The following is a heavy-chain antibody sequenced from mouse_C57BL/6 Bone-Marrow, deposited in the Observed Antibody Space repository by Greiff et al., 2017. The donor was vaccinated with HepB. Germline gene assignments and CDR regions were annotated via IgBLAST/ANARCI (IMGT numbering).Heavy chain of an antibody. V-gene: IGHV5-6*01. D-gene: IGHD1-1*01. CDR1: GFTFSSYG. Sequence: EVKLVESGGDLVKPGGSLKLSCAASGFTFSSYGMSWVRQTPDKRLEWVATISSGGSYTYYPDSVKGRFSISRDNAKNTLYLQMSSLKSADTAMYYCARHVPLLLRCHWGESAPLSESS. J-gene: IGHJ2*01. CDR3: ARHVPLLLRCH. CDR2: ISSGGSYT.